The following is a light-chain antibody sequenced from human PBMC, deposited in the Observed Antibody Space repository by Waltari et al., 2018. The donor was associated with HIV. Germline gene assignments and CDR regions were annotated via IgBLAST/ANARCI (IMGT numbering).Light chain of an antibody. CDR1: SNNVGNQG. Sequence: QAGLTQPPSVSKDLRQTATLTCTGNSNNVGNQGAAWLQRHQGNPPKLLSYMNNNRPSGISERFSASRSGNTASLTITGLQPEDEADYYCSTWDSSLSAWVFGGGTKLTVL. CDR2: MNN. J-gene: IGLJ3*02. CDR3: STWDSSLSAWV. V-gene: IGLV10-54*04.